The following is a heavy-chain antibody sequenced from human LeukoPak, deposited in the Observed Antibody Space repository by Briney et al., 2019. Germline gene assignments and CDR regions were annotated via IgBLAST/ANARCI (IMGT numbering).Heavy chain of an antibody. CDR1: GFTFSSYS. CDR2: ISSSSSYI. V-gene: IGHV3-21*01. D-gene: IGHD2-21*01. CDR3: ASEIRRHSVDYYYYYMDV. Sequence: GSLRLSCAASGFTFSSYSMNWVRQAPGKGLEWVSSISSSSSYIYYADSVKGRFTISRDNAKNSLYLQMNSLRAEDTAVYYCASEIRRHSVDYYYYYMDVWGKGTTVTVSS. J-gene: IGHJ6*03.